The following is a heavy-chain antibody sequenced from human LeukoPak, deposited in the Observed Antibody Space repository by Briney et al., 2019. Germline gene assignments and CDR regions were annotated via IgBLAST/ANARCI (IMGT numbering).Heavy chain of an antibody. CDR3: AREILRYMDV. J-gene: IGHJ6*03. Sequence: GGSLRLSCAASGFTFSSYSMNWVRQAPGKGLEWVSYISSSGSTIYYADSVKGRFTISRDNAKNSLYLQMNSLRAEDTAVYYCAREILRYMDVWGKGTTVTISS. D-gene: IGHD2-15*01. V-gene: IGHV3-48*04. CDR1: GFTFSSYS. CDR2: ISSSGSTI.